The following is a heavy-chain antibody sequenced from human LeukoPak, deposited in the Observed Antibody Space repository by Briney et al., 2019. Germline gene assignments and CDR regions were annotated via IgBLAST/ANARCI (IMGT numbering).Heavy chain of an antibody. D-gene: IGHD3-22*01. CDR2: INPYSGGT. Sequence: ASMKVSCKASGYTFTAYYMNWVRQAPGQGLEWMGWINPYSGGTNYAQKFQGRVTMTRDTSISTAYMELSSLRFDDTAVYYCARDGDDSSGYYSRWGQGTLVTVSS. V-gene: IGHV1-2*02. CDR1: GYTFTAYY. J-gene: IGHJ4*02. CDR3: ARDGDDSSGYYSR.